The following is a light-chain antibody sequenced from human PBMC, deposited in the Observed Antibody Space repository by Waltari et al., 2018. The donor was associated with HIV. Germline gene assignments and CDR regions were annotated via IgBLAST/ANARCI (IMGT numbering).Light chain of an antibody. CDR1: QGISNS. Sequence: DIRMTQSPSSLSASVGDRVTITCRASQGISNSLAWYQQKPGKAPKLLLYAASRLESGVPSRFSGSGSGTDYILTISSLQPEDVATYSCQQYYSTPWTFGQGTKVEIK. CDR2: AAS. J-gene: IGKJ1*01. V-gene: IGKV1-NL1*01. CDR3: QQYYSTPWT.